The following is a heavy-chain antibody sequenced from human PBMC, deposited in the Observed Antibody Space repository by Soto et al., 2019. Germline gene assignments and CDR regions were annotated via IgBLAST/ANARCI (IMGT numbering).Heavy chain of an antibody. CDR1: GFTFSWYW. Sequence: GGSLILSCGASGFTFSWYWMHWVRQAPGKGLVWVSRINRDGTTTNYADSVRGRFTISRDNAKNTLYLQMNSLRAEDTAVYYCASPTGYWNYANYYYMDVWGKGTTVTVSS. D-gene: IGHD1-7*01. V-gene: IGHV3-74*01. J-gene: IGHJ6*03. CDR2: INRDGTTT. CDR3: ASPTGYWNYANYYYMDV.